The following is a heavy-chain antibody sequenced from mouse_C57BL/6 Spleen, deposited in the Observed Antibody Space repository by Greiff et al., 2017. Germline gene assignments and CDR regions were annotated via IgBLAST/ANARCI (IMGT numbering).Heavy chain of an antibody. CDR2: IYPGDGDT. J-gene: IGHJ4*01. CDR1: GYAFSSYW. CDR3: ASSHYYGSSYYAMDY. V-gene: IGHV1-80*01. D-gene: IGHD1-1*01. Sequence: QVQLQQSGAELVKPGASVKISCKASGYAFSSYWMNWVKQRPGKGLEWIGQIYPGDGDTNYNGKFKGKATLTADKSSSTAYMQLSSLTSEDSAVYFCASSHYYGSSYYAMDYWGQGTSVTVSS.